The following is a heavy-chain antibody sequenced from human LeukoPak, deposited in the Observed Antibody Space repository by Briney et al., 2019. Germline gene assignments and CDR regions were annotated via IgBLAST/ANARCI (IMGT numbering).Heavy chain of an antibody. D-gene: IGHD1-26*01. CDR3: AREWDTYWFDP. J-gene: IGHJ5*02. V-gene: IGHV1-69*04. CDR1: GGTFSSYT. Sequence: SVKVSCKASGGTFSSYTISWLRQPPGQGLAWMGRIIPILGIANYAQKFQGRVTITADKSTSTAYMELSSLRSEDTAVYYCAREWDTYWFDPWGQGTLVTVSS. CDR2: IIPILGIA.